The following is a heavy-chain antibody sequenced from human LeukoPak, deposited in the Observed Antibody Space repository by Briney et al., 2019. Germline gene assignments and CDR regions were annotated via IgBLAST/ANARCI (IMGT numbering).Heavy chain of an antibody. Sequence: GGSLRLSCAASGFTFSSYAMSWVRHAPGKGLEWVSGISWTGNNVGYEDSVKGRFAISRDNAMNSLYLQMNSLRPEDTAFYYCAKDLGLRNEWLQLTHDYWGQGTLVSVS. CDR1: GFTFSSYA. D-gene: IGHD5-24*01. CDR3: AKDLGLRNEWLQLTHDY. V-gene: IGHV3-9*01. CDR2: ISWTGNNV. J-gene: IGHJ4*02.